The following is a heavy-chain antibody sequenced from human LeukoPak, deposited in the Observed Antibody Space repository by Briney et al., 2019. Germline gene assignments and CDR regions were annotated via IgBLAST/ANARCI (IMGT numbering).Heavy chain of an antibody. J-gene: IGHJ4*02. D-gene: IGHD1-26*01. CDR2: ISSSSSYI. CDR1: GFTFSSYS. Sequence: GGSLRLSCAASGFTFSSYSMNWVRQAPGKGLEWFSSISSSSSYIYYADSVKGRFTISRDNAKNSLYLQMNSLRAEDTAVYYCARDQELLLRHWGQGTLVTVSS. CDR3: ARDQELLLRH. V-gene: IGHV3-21*01.